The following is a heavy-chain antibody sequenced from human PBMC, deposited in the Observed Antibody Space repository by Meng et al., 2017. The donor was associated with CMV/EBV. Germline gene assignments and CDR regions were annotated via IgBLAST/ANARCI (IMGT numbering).Heavy chain of an antibody. CDR3: ARTPSYSGSQRPFDY. Sequence: QVRLVQLGAEVKKPGASGKVSCKASGYTFTGYYMHWVRQAPGQGLEWMGWINPNSGGTNYAQKFQGRVTMTRDTSISTAYMELSRLRSDDTAVYYCARTPSYSGSQRPFDYWGQGTLVTVSS. J-gene: IGHJ4*02. CDR2: INPNSGGT. CDR1: GYTFTGYY. V-gene: IGHV1-2*02. D-gene: IGHD1-26*01.